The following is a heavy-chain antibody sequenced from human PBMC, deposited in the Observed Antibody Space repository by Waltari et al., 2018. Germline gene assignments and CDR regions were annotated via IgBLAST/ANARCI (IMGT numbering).Heavy chain of an antibody. Sequence: QVTLRESGPALVKPTQTLTLTCTFSGFSLSTTGMCVSWIRQPPGKALEWLARINWDDDRFYSTSLRTRLTISKDTSKNHVVLTMTNMDPADTATYYCARTYHNYYDSSGYYIDYWGQGTLVTVSS. CDR1: GFSLSTTGMC. CDR2: INWDDDR. D-gene: IGHD3-22*01. J-gene: IGHJ4*02. CDR3: ARTYHNYYDSSGYYIDY. V-gene: IGHV2-70*17.